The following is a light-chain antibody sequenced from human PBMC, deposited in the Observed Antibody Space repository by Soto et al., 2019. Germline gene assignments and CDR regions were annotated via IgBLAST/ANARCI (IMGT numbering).Light chain of an antibody. Sequence: DIQMTQSPSSVSSSVGDRVTITCRARQGISSWLAWYQQKPGKAPKLLIYAESSLQSGFPSRFSGSGSGTDFTLTITSLQPKDFATYYCQPANSFPPNFGGGTKVEIK. CDR1: QGISSW. CDR2: AES. J-gene: IGKJ4*01. V-gene: IGKV1-12*01. CDR3: QPANSFPPN.